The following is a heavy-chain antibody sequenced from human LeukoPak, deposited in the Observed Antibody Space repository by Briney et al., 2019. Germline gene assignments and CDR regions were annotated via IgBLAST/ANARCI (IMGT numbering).Heavy chain of an antibody. J-gene: IGHJ2*01. V-gene: IGHV4-39*01. Sequence: SETLSLTCNVSGVSMSSSMYYWGWIRQPPGKGLEWIGSVFYSGSAYYNPSFKSRLAIPVDTSKNQFSLQLSSVTAADTAMYYCARIGHGANSHLKWYFALWGRGTLVTVSS. CDR2: VFYSGSA. D-gene: IGHD4-23*01. CDR1: GVSMSSSMYY. CDR3: ARIGHGANSHLKWYFAL.